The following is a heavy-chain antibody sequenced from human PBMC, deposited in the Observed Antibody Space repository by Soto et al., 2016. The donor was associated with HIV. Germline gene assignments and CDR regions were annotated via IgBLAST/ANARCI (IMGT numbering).Heavy chain of an antibody. CDR2: IANNGETT. V-gene: IGHV3-64*07. CDR1: GFPLSTSV. D-gene: IGHD2-15*01. J-gene: IGHJ4*02. Sequence: EVQLVESGGGLVQPGGSLRLSCAASGFPLSTSVMHWVRQAPGKRLEYVSAIANNGETTHYADSVKGRFTISRDNSKNMVYLQMGSLRDEDMAVYYCAREGYSSGRAPVFDYWGQGSLVTVSS. CDR3: AREGYSSGRAPVFDY.